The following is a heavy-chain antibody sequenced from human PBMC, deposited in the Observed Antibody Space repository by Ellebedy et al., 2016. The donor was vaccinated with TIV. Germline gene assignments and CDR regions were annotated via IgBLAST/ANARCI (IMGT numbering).Heavy chain of an antibody. CDR2: SSSSGSTI. CDR3: ARDLALYGEYYFDF. CDR1: GFTFSSYE. V-gene: IGHV3-48*03. Sequence: PGGSLRLSCAASGFTFSSYEMNWVRQAPGKGLEWVSYSSSSGSTIYYADSVQGRFTISREHAQNSLYLQMNSLKAEDTAVYYCARDLALYGEYYFDFWGQGTLVTVSS. D-gene: IGHD4-17*01. J-gene: IGHJ4*02.